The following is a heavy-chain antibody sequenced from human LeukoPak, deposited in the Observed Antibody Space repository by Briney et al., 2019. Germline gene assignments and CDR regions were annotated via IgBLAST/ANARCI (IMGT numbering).Heavy chain of an antibody. D-gene: IGHD2-15*01. CDR1: GGSISSYY. Sequence: SETLSLTCTVSGGSISSYYWSWIRQPPGKGLEWIGYIYYSGSTYYNPSLKSRVTISVDTSKNQFSLKLSSVTAADTAVYYCARDGYCSGGSCFYFDYWGHGTLVTVSS. CDR3: ARDGYCSGGSCFYFDY. J-gene: IGHJ4*01. CDR2: IYYSGST. V-gene: IGHV4-59*12.